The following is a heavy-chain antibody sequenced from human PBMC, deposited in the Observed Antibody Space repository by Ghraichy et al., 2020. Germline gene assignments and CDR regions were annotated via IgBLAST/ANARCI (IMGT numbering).Heavy chain of an antibody. CDR1: GLTFSRHW. Sequence: GGSLRLSCAASGLTFSRHWMHWVRQAPGKGLVWVSHINTDGSSTAYADSVKGRFTVSRDNAKNTLYLQMNSLRAEDTAVYYCAQSDSLGGYWFFDLWGRGTLVTVSS. CDR2: INTDGSST. V-gene: IGHV3-74*01. J-gene: IGHJ2*01. D-gene: IGHD2-15*01. CDR3: AQSDSLGGYWFFDL.